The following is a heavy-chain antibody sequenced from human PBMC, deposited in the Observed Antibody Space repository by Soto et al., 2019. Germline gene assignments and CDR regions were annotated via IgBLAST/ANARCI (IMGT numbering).Heavy chain of an antibody. CDR3: ARSYQADYDSSGI. J-gene: IGHJ4*02. CDR2: IIPIFGTA. V-gene: IGHV1-69*13. CDR1: GGTFSSYA. D-gene: IGHD3-22*01. Sequence: SVKVSCKASGGTFSSYAMSWVRQAPGQGLEWMGGIIPIFGTANYAQKFQGRVTITADESTSTAYMELSSLRSEDTAVYYCARSYQADYDSSGIWGKGTLATVPS.